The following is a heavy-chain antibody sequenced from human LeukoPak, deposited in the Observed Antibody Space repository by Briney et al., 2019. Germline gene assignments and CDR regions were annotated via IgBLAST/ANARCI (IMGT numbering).Heavy chain of an antibody. CDR1: GFTFSSYA. CDR3: ARFIAAPYYFDY. D-gene: IGHD6-13*01. Sequence: SGGSLRLSCAASGFTFSSYAMSWVRQAPGKGLEWVANIKQDGSEKYYVDSVKGRFTISRDNAKNSLYLQMNSLRAEDTAVYYCARFIAAPYYFDYWGRGTLVTVSS. CDR2: IKQDGSEK. J-gene: IGHJ4*02. V-gene: IGHV3-7*01.